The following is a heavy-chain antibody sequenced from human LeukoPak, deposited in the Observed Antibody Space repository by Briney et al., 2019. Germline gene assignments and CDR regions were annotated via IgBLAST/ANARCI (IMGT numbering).Heavy chain of an antibody. CDR3: SSRGDGYNNFDY. J-gene: IGHJ4*02. Sequence: PGGSLRLSCAASGFTFSDSAMHWVRQASGKGLEWVGRIRSKDNSYATTYGESVKGRFTISRDDSKNTAYLQMNSLKTEDTALYYCSSRGDGYNNFDYWGQGTLVTVSS. CDR1: GFTFSDSA. CDR2: IRSKDNSYAT. V-gene: IGHV3-73*01. D-gene: IGHD5-24*01.